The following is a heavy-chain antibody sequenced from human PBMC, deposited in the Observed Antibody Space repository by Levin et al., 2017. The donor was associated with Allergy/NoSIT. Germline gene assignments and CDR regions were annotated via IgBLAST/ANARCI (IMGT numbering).Heavy chain of an antibody. V-gene: IGHV4-39*01. Sequence: ASETLSLTCTVSGGSISSSSYYWGWIRQPPGKGLEWIGSIYYSGSTYYNPSLKSRVTISVDTSKNQFSLKLSSVTAADTAVYYCARSRGSWPVDYWGQGTLVTVSS. CDR1: GGSISSSSYY. CDR3: ARSRGSWPVDY. D-gene: IGHD6-13*01. J-gene: IGHJ4*02. CDR2: IYYSGST.